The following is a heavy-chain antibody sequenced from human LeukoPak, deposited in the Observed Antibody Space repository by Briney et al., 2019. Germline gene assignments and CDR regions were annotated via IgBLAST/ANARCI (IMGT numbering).Heavy chain of an antibody. Sequence: GGSLRLSCAASGFTFSNFAMSWVRQAPGKGLEYVSAISDSGGNTYYADSVKGRFTTSRDNSKNTLYLQMNSLGAEDTAVYYCAKDKGDGYNWAPFDYWGQGALVTVSS. V-gene: IGHV3-23*01. J-gene: IGHJ4*02. CDR3: AKDKGDGYNWAPFDY. CDR2: ISDSGGNT. D-gene: IGHD5-24*01. CDR1: GFTFSNFA.